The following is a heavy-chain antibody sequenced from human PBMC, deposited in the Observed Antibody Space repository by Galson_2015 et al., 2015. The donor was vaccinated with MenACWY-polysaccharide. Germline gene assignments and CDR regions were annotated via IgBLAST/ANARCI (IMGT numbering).Heavy chain of an antibody. CDR3: ARVDCGSDGCHLIDY. D-gene: IGHD2-21*01. CDR2: INAGTGNT. CDR1: GYTFTSHN. V-gene: IGHV1-3*01. Sequence: SVKVSCKASGYTFTSHNIHWVRQAPGQGLEWMGWINAGTGNTKYSQNFQGRVTITSDKSATTAYMELSSLRSEDTAVYYCARVDCGSDGCHLIDYWGQRTLVTVSS. J-gene: IGHJ4*02.